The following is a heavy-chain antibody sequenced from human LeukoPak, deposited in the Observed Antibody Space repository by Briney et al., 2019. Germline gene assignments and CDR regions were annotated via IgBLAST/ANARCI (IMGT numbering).Heavy chain of an antibody. CDR2: ISAYNGNT. CDR3: ARGISGNIVATIAAYDYYYYGMDV. Sequence: GASVKVSCKASGYTFTSYGISWVRQAPGQGLEWMGWISAYNGNTNYAQKLQGRVTMTTDTSTSTAYMELRSLRSDDTAVYYCARGISGNIVATIAAYDYYYYGMDVWGQGTTVTVSS. D-gene: IGHD5-12*01. J-gene: IGHJ6*02. CDR1: GYTFTSYG. V-gene: IGHV1-18*01.